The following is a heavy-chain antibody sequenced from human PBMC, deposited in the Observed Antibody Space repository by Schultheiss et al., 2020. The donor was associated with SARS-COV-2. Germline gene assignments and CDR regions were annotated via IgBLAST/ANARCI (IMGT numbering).Heavy chain of an antibody. V-gene: IGHV4-59*12. D-gene: IGHD3-3*01. J-gene: IGHJ6*02. CDR1: GFTFSSYA. CDR2: IYYSGST. Sequence: GSLRLSCAASGFTFSSYAMSWIRQPPGKGLEWIGYIYYSGSTNYNPSLKSRVTISVDTSKNQFSLKLSSVTAADTAVYYCAREGTYYDFWSGLPYYYGMDVWGQGTTVTVSS. CDR3: AREGTYYDFWSGLPYYYGMDV.